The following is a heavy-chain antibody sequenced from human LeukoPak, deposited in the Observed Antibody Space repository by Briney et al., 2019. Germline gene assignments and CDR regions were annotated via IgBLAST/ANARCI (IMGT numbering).Heavy chain of an antibody. Sequence: ASVKLSCKASGYTFTGYYMHWVRQAPGQRREWMRWINPNSGGTSYAQKFQGRGTMTRDTSISTAYMELSRLRSDDTAVYYSARAGGYYYYMDVWGKGTTVTVSS. CDR1: GYTFTGYY. V-gene: IGHV1-2*02. CDR3: ARAGGYYYYMDV. J-gene: IGHJ6*03. D-gene: IGHD3-16*01. CDR2: INPNSGGT.